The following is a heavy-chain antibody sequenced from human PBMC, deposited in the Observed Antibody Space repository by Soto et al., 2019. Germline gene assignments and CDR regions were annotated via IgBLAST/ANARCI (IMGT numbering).Heavy chain of an antibody. J-gene: IGHJ5*02. D-gene: IGHD6-13*01. CDR3: ASTYSTSGYRFDP. V-gene: IGHV2-26*04. CDR2: IFSNDEK. CDR1: GFSLSNAGLG. Sequence: QVTVKESGPVLVKPTETLTLTCTVSGFSLSNAGLGVSWIRQPPGKALEWLAHIFSNDEKAYSTSLNSRLTNSKDTSKSQVLRIMTNMAPVDTATYYCASTYSTSGYRFDPWGQGTLVTVSS.